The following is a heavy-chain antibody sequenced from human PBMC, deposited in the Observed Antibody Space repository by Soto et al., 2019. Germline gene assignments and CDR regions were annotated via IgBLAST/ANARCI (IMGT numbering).Heavy chain of an antibody. CDR3: ARVVVVNWYFDL. D-gene: IGHD3-22*01. CDR1: GFTFSSYA. Sequence: QVQLVESGGGVVQPGRSLRLSCAASGFTFSSYAMHWVRQAPGKGLEWVAVISYDGSNKYYADSVKGRFTISRDNSKNTLYLQMNSLIAEDTAVYYCARVVVVNWYFDLWGRGTLVTVSS. V-gene: IGHV3-30-3*01. CDR2: ISYDGSNK. J-gene: IGHJ2*01.